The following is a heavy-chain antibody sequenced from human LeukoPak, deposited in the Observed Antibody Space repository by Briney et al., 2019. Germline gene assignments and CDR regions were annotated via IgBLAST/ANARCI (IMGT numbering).Heavy chain of an antibody. CDR2: MNPNSGHT. V-gene: IGHV1-8*02. CDR1: GYTFTSYG. D-gene: IGHD1-26*01. CDR3: ARPSGLLDSHDAFDI. J-gene: IGHJ3*02. Sequence: ASVKVSCKASGYTFTSYGISWVRQAPGQGLEWMGWMNPNSGHTGYAQRFQGRVTMTRNTSISTAYMELSSLRSEDTAVYYCARPSGLLDSHDAFDIWGQGTMVTVSS.